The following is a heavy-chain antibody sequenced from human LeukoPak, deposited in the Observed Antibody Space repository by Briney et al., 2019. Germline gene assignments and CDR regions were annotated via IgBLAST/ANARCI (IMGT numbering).Heavy chain of an antibody. D-gene: IGHD1-26*01. CDR2: IIPILGIA. V-gene: IGHV1-69*04. CDR1: GGTFSSYA. J-gene: IGHJ4*02. CDR3: ATSGPRIVGAPWGI. Sequence: SVKVSCKASGGTFSSYAISWVRQAPGQGLEWMGRIIPILGIAIYAQKFQGRVTMTEDTSTDTAYMELSSLRSEDTAVYYCATSGPRIVGAPWGIWGQGTLVTVSS.